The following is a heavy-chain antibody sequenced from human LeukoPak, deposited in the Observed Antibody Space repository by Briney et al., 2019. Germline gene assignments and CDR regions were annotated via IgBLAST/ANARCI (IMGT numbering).Heavy chain of an antibody. D-gene: IGHD2-21*02. Sequence: GASVKVSCKASGYTFTSYYMHWVRQAPGQGLEWMGIINPSGGSTSYAQKFQGRVTMTEDTSTDTAYMELSSLRSEDTAVYYCATVDGVVVTAIQYFQHWGQGTLVTVSS. CDR2: INPSGGST. CDR3: ATVDGVVVTAIQYFQH. J-gene: IGHJ1*01. CDR1: GYTFTSYY. V-gene: IGHV1-46*01.